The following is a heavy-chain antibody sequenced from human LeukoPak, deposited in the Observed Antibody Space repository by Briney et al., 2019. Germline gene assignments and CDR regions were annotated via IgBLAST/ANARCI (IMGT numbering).Heavy chain of an antibody. J-gene: IGHJ4*02. D-gene: IGHD5-18*01. CDR3: ATGGGYSYGYKRDYFDY. CDR1: GFTFSSYA. V-gene: IGHV3-23*01. CDR2: ISGSVGST. Sequence: GGSLRLSCAASGFTFSSYATSSVRQAPGKGLEWVSAISGSVGSTYYADSVKGRFTISRDNSKNTLYLQMNSLRAEDTAVYYCATGGGYSYGYKRDYFDYWGQGTLVTVSS.